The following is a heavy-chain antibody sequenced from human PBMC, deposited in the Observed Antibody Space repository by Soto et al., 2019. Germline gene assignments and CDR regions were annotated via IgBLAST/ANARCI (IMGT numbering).Heavy chain of an antibody. CDR2: ISGNGDST. Sequence: GGSLRLSCAASGFIFNIYAMSWVRQAPGKGLEWVSAISGNGDSTYYAESVKGRFTISRDNSKNTLYLQMNSLRAEDTALYYFAKNTGIVVVPTANYLSYYGMDVWGQGTTVTVSS. CDR1: GFIFNIYA. J-gene: IGHJ6*01. D-gene: IGHD2-2*01. V-gene: IGHV3-23*01. CDR3: AKNTGIVVVPTANYLSYYGMDV.